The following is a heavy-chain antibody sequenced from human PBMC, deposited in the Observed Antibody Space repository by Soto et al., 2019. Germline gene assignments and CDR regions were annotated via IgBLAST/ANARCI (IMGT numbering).Heavy chain of an antibody. V-gene: IGHV1-69*13. D-gene: IGHD2-8*01. Sequence: GASVKVSCKASGGTFSSYASSWGRQAPGQGLEWMGGIIPIFGTANYAQKFQGRVTITADESTSTAYMELSSLRSEDTAVYYCARSYCTNGVCYNAADYYYYGMDVWGQGTTVTVSS. CDR1: GGTFSSYA. J-gene: IGHJ6*02. CDR2: IIPIFGTA. CDR3: ARSYCTNGVCYNAADYYYYGMDV.